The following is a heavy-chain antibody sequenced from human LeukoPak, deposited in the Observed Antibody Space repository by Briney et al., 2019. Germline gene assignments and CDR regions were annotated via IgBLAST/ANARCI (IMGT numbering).Heavy chain of an antibody. V-gene: IGHV3-30*02. Sequence: GGSLRLSCVVSGFTYSHNGMHWVRQAPGKGLEWVAFIRYDESHKYYIDSVKGRFTISRDNSKNTLYLQMNSLRAEDTAVYYCCGIAVAGIYWGQGTLVTVSS. CDR1: GFTYSHNG. D-gene: IGHD6-19*01. J-gene: IGHJ4*02. CDR3: CGIAVAGIY. CDR2: IRYDESHK.